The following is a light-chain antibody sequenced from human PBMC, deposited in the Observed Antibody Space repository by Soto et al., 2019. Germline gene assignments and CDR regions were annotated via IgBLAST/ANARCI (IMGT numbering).Light chain of an antibody. CDR1: SSDLGAYNF. V-gene: IGLV2-14*01. CDR2: EVS. CDR3: SSYTSSTTPYV. J-gene: IGLJ1*01. Sequence: QSVLTQPASVSGSPGQSITISCTGTSSDLGAYNFVSWYQQHPGKAPKLMIYEVSNRPSGVSNRFSGSKSGNTASLTISGLQAEEEASYYCSSYTSSTTPYVYGTGTKVTVL.